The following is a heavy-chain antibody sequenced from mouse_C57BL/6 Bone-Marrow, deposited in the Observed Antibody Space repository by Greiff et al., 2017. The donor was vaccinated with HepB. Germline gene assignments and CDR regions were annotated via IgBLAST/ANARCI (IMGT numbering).Heavy chain of an antibody. CDR2: ISYDGSN. Sequence: EVQLQQSGPGLVKPSQSLSLTCSVTGYSITSGYYWNWIRQFPGNKLEWMGYISYDGSNNYNPSLKNRISITRDTSKNQFFLKLNSVTTEDTATYYCARDFFPWFAYWGQGTLVTVSA. J-gene: IGHJ3*01. CDR1: GYSITSGYY. CDR3: ARDFFPWFAY. V-gene: IGHV3-6*01.